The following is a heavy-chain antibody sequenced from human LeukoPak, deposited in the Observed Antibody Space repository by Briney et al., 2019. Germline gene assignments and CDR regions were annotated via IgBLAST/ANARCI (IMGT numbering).Heavy chain of an antibody. CDR3: ARETAPGMDV. CDR2: IYYSGSS. V-gene: IGHV4-59*12. J-gene: IGHJ6*02. CDR1: GGSISSYY. Sequence: SETLSLTCTVSGGSISSYYCSWIRQPPGKGLEWIGYIYYSGSSNYNPSLKSRVTISVDMSKKQFSLKLSSVTAADTAVYYCARETAPGMDVWGQGTTVAVSS.